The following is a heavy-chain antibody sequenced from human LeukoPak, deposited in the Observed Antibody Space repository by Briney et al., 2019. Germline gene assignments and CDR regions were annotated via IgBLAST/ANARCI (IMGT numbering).Heavy chain of an antibody. V-gene: IGHV4-61*02. CDR3: ARGLLSYYFDY. J-gene: IGHJ4*02. CDR2: IYTSGST. D-gene: IGHD2-2*01. Sequence: SQTLSLTCTVSGGSISSGSYYWSWIRQPAGKGLEWIGRIYTSGSTNYNPSLKSRVTISVDTSKNQFSLKLSSVTAADTAVYYCARGLLSYYFDYWGQGTLVTVSS. CDR1: GGSISSGSYY.